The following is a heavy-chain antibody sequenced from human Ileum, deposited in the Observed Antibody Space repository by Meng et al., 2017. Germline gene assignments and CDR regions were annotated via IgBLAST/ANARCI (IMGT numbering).Heavy chain of an antibody. V-gene: IGHV7-4-1*04. CDR1: GYTLTSYA. CDR2: INTKTGNP. Sequence: ASVKVSCKASGYTLTSYAINWLRQAPGQGLEWMGWINTKTGNPTYAQGFTGRLVFSLDTSVSMAYLQISGLKADDTAVYYCTRDGYSDCSRTSCFDYWGQGTLVTVSS. J-gene: IGHJ4*02. D-gene: IGHD2-2*01. CDR3: TRDGYSDCSRTSCFDY.